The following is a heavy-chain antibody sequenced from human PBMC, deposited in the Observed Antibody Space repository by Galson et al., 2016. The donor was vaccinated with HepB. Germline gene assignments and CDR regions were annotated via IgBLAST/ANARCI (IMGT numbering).Heavy chain of an antibody. CDR3: ARRRGSGSHDY. J-gene: IGHJ4*02. Sequence: PGKGLEWVANIKQDGSEEYYVDSVKGRFTIPRDNAKNSLYLQMNSLRAEDTAVYYCARRRGSGSHDYWGQGTLVTVSS. V-gene: IGHV3-7*05. CDR2: IKQDGSEE. D-gene: IGHD3-10*01.